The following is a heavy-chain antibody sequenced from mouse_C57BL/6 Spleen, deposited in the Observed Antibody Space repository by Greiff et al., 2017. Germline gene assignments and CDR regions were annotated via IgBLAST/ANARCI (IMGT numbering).Heavy chain of an antibody. CDR1: GFTFSDYY. CDR2: ISNGGGST. CDR3: ASLSPNHSGYAMDY. J-gene: IGHJ4*01. V-gene: IGHV5-12*01. D-gene: IGHD6-1*01. Sequence: EVMLVESGGGLVQPGGSLKLSCAASGFTFSDYYMYWVRQTPEKRLEWVAYISNGGGSTYYPDTVKGRFTISRDNAKNTLYLQMSRLKSEDTAMYYCASLSPNHSGYAMDYWGKGTSVTVSS.